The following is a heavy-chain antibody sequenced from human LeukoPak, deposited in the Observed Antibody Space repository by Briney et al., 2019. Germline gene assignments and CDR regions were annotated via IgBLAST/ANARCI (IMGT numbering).Heavy chain of an antibody. Sequence: PGGSLRPSCAASGFTFSSYAMTWVRQAPGKGLEWVSTIRGSGVATDHADSVKGRFTISRDNSKNTLYLQMNSLRAEDTAVYYCATESGYYFDYWGQGTLVTVSS. CDR2: IRGSGVAT. CDR3: ATESGYYFDY. J-gene: IGHJ4*02. V-gene: IGHV3-23*01. CDR1: GFTFSSYA. D-gene: IGHD3-3*01.